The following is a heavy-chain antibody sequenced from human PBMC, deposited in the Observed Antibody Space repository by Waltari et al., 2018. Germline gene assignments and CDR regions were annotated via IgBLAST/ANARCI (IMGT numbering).Heavy chain of an antibody. D-gene: IGHD6-13*01. Sequence: EVQLLESGGGLVQPGGSLRLSCAASGFTFSSYWMSWVRQAPGKGLEWVANIKQDGSEKYYVDSVKGRFTISRDNAKNSLYLQMNSLRAEDTAVYYCARVEQLVLRGSRCYFDYWGQGTLVTVSS. CDR1: GFTFSSYW. J-gene: IGHJ4*02. CDR3: ARVEQLVLRGSRCYFDY. V-gene: IGHV3-7*01. CDR2: IKQDGSEK.